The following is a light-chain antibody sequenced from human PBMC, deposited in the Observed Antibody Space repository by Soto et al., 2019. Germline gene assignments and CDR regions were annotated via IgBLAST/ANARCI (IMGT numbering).Light chain of an antibody. Sequence: ESVWPLSPGTLSLSPGERATLSCRASQRLSSNYLAWFQQKPGQAPRLLIYGASSRATGIPDRFSGSGSGTDFTLTIPRLEPEDFAVYYCLQYGSSVWTFGQGTKVDIK. CDR1: QRLSSNY. V-gene: IGKV3-20*01. J-gene: IGKJ1*01. CDR2: GAS. CDR3: LQYGSSVWT.